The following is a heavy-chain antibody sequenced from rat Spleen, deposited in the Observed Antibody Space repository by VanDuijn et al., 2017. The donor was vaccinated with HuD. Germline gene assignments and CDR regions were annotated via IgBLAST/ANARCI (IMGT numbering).Heavy chain of an antibody. CDR3: ARHGRGERTYYYVLDA. CDR2: ITNTGGST. Sequence: EVQLVESGGGLVQPGRSLKLSCAASGFTFSNYYMTWVRQAPTKGLEWVASITNTGGSTYYPDSVKGRFTISRDNAKSTLYLQMDSLQSEDTATYYCARHGRGERTYYYVLDAWGQGVSVTVSS. CDR1: GFTFSNYY. D-gene: IGHD4-3*01. V-gene: IGHV5-25*01. J-gene: IGHJ4*01.